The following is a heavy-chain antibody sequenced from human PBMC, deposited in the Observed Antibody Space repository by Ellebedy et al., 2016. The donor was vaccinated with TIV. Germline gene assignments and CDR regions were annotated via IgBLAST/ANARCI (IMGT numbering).Heavy chain of an antibody. V-gene: IGHV4-34*01. Sequence: GSLRLSCAASGFTFSSYWMNWVRQAPGKGLEWIGEINHSGSTNYNPSLKSRVTISVDTSKNQFSLKLSSVTAADTAVYYCARAPELSAVDYWGQGTLVTVSS. CDR3: ARAPELSAVDY. CDR1: GFTFSSYW. D-gene: IGHD3-16*02. J-gene: IGHJ4*02. CDR2: INHSGST.